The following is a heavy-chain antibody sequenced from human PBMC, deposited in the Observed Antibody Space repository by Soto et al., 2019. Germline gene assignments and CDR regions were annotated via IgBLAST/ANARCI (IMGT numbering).Heavy chain of an antibody. CDR3: ARARGYSEFDH. CDR1: GGSISSYY. J-gene: IGHJ4*02. D-gene: IGHD5-18*01. V-gene: IGHV4-59*01. CDR2: IYYTGST. Sequence: SETLSLTCTVSGGSISSYYWSWIRQPPGKGLDYIGYIYYTGSTSYNPSLESRVTISVDTSKNQFSLNLSSVTAADTAVYYCARARGYSEFDHWGKGTLVTVSS.